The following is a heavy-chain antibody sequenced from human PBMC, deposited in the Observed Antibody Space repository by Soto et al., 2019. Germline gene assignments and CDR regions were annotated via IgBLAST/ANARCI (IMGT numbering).Heavy chain of an antibody. V-gene: IGHV3-7*03. CDR2: IKEDESEK. CDR1: GFTFNSYW. D-gene: IGHD6-13*01. J-gene: IGHJ4*02. Sequence: EVQLVESGGGLVQPGGSLRLSCAASGFTFNSYWMNWVRQAPGKGLEWVANIKEDESEKYYVDSVKGRFTISRDNDKNSLFLQMSSLRAEDTAVYYCAKSISATGYDYWGLGTLVTVSS. CDR3: AKSISATGYDY.